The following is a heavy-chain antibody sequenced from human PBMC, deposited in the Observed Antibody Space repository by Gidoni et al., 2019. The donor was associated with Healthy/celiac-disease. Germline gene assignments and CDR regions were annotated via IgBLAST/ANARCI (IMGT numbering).Heavy chain of an antibody. CDR3: ARGADGDYVG. CDR2: ISSSGGTI. V-gene: IGHV3-11*01. J-gene: IGHJ4*02. Sequence: QVQLVESGGGLVKPGGFLRLSCAPSEFTFRGHYMSWIRPAPGEGLGWVSNISSSGGTIYYADSVKGRYTTTRDNTKSSLYLQMNSLRAEGTTVYYCARGADGDYVGWGQGTLVTVSS. CDR1: EFTFRGHY. D-gene: IGHD4-17*01.